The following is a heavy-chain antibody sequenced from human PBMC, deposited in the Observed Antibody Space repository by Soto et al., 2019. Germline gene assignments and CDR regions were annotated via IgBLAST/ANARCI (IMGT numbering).Heavy chain of an antibody. CDR2: ISGSGGST. CDR3: AKEDGDDYIWGSYRYFDY. J-gene: IGHJ4*02. V-gene: IGHV3-23*01. CDR1: GFTFSSYA. Sequence: EVQLLESGGGLVQPGGSLRLSCAASGFTFSSYAMSWVRQAPGKGLEWVSAISGSGGSTYYADSVKGRFTISRDNSKNTLYLQMNSLRAEDTAVYYCAKEDGDDYIWGSYRYFDYWGQGTLVTVSS. D-gene: IGHD3-16*02.